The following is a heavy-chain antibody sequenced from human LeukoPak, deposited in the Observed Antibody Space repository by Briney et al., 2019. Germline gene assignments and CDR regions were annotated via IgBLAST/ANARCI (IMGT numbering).Heavy chain of an antibody. D-gene: IGHD3/OR15-3a*01. CDR2: ISYDGSNK. CDR1: GFTFSSYA. CDR3: ARDSGSDWTY. J-gene: IGHJ4*02. V-gene: IGHV3-30*07. Sequence: GGSLRLSCAASGFTFSSYAMHWVRQAPGKGLEWVAVISYDGSNKYYADSVKGRFTISRDNSKNTLYLQMNSLRAEDTAVYYCARDSGSDWTYWGQGTLVTVSS.